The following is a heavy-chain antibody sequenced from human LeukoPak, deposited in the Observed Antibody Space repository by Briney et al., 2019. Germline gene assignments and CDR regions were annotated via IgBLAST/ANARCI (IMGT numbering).Heavy chain of an antibody. CDR1: GYTFTSYD. V-gene: IGHV1-8*03. CDR2: MNPNSGNT. CDR3: ARDWGSSGRRDYYYGMDV. J-gene: IGHJ6*02. D-gene: IGHD6-13*01. Sequence: ASVKVSCKASGYTFTSYDINWVRQATGQGLEWMGWMNPNSGNTGYAQKFQGRVTITRNTSISTAYMELSSLRSEDTAVYYCARDWGSSGRRDYYYGMDVWGQGTTVTVSS.